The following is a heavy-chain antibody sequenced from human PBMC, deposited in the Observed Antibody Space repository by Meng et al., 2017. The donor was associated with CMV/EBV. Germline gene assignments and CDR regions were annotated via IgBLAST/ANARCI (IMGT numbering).Heavy chain of an antibody. D-gene: IGHD2-2*01. V-gene: IGHV4-34*01. CDR2: INHSGST. CDR3: ARGHRYCSSTSCYLYYGMDV. CDR1: GGSSSGYC. Sequence: GSLRLSCAVYGGSSSGYCWSWIRQPPGKGLEWIGEINHSGSTNYNPSLKSRVTISVDTSKNQFSLKLSSVTAADTAVYYCARGHRYCSSTSCYLYYGMDVWGQGTTVTVSS. J-gene: IGHJ6*02.